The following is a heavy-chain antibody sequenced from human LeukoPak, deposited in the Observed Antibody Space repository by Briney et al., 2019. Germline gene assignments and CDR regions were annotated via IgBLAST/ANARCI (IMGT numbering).Heavy chain of an antibody. CDR2: MNPNSGNT. J-gene: IGHJ6*02. CDR1: GYTFTSYD. CDR3: ARVIGATIAYYYYGMDV. V-gene: IGHV1-8*01. Sequence: GASVKVSCKASGYTFTSYDINWVRQATGQGLEWMGWMNPNSGNTGYAQKFQGRVTMTRNTSISTAYMELSSLRSEDTAVYYCARVIGATIAYYYYGMDVWGQGTTVTVSS. D-gene: IGHD5-12*01.